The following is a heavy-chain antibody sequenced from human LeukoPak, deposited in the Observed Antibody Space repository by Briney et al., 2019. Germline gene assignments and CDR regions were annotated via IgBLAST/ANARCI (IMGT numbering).Heavy chain of an antibody. CDR1: GFTFSSYR. Sequence: PGGSLRLSCAASGFTFSSYRMNWVRQAPGKGLEWVSSISSSSSYIYYADSVEGRFTISRDNAKNSLYLQMNSLRAEDTAVYYCARDGNGSGSYYNDPIDYWGQGTLVTVSS. V-gene: IGHV3-21*01. J-gene: IGHJ4*02. CDR2: ISSSSSYI. D-gene: IGHD3-10*01. CDR3: ARDGNGSGSYYNDPIDY.